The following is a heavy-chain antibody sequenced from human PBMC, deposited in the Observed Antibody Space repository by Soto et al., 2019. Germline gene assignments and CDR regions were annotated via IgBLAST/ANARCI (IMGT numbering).Heavy chain of an antibody. J-gene: IGHJ4*02. Sequence: QVQLVQSGAEVKKPGSSVKVSCKASGGTFSSYTISWVRQAPGQGLEWMGRIIPILGIANYAQKFQGRVTITADQSTSTAYMELSSLRSEDTAVYYCASGYFSGGCCDGYFDYWGQGTLVTVSS. CDR1: GGTFSSYT. CDR2: IIPILGIA. CDR3: ASGYFSGGCCDGYFDY. V-gene: IGHV1-69*02. D-gene: IGHD2-15*01.